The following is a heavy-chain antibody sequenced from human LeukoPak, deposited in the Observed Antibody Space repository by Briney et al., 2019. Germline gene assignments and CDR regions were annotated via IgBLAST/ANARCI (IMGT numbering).Heavy chain of an antibody. D-gene: IGHD1-26*01. Sequence: SETLSLTCTVSGGSISSSSYYWAWIRQPPGKGLEWIGSIYYSGTTYYNPSLKSRVTISVDTSKNQFSLKLSSVTAADTAVYYCARAKGYSGSYYGPYYYYYYMDVWGKGTRSPSP. CDR3: ARAKGYSGSYYGPYYYYYYMDV. J-gene: IGHJ6*03. CDR2: IYYSGTT. CDR1: GGSISSSSYY. V-gene: IGHV4-39*01.